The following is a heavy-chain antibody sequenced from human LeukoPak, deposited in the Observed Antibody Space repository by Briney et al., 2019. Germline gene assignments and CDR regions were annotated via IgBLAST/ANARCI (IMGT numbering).Heavy chain of an antibody. CDR2: ISGSGGST. V-gene: IGHV3-23*01. Sequence: GGSLRLSCAASGFTFSSYAMSWVRQAPGKGLEWVSAISGSGGSTYYADSVKGRFTISRDNSKNTLHLQMNSLRAEDTAVYYCAKWTADWSYGSAFDIWGQGTMVTVSS. CDR3: AKWTADWSYGSAFDI. D-gene: IGHD5-18*01. J-gene: IGHJ3*02. CDR1: GFTFSSYA.